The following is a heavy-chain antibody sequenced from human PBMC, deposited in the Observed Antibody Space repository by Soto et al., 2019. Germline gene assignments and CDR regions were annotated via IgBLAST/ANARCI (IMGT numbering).Heavy chain of an antibody. CDR3: ARGSRGYCSGGSCYGIFSWFDP. CDR2: IYYSGST. J-gene: IGHJ5*02. D-gene: IGHD2-15*01. Sequence: SETLSLTCTVSGGSISSYYWSWIRQPPGKGLEWIGYIYYSGSTNYNPSLKSRVTISVDTSKNQFSLKLSSVTAADTAVYYCARGSRGYCSGGSCYGIFSWFDPWGQGTLVTVSS. CDR1: GGSISSYY. V-gene: IGHV4-59*12.